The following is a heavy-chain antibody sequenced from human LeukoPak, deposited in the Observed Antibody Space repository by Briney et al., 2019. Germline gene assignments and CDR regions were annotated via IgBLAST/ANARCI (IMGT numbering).Heavy chain of an antibody. CDR2: ISSSSSYI. D-gene: IGHD5-12*01. CDR3: ARRGYDYGGWFDP. Sequence: PGGSLRLSCAASGYTFSSYAMSWVRQAPGKGLEWVSSISSSSSYIYYADSVKGRFTISRDNAKNSLYLPMNSLRAEDTAVYYCARRGYDYGGWFDPWGQGTLVTVSS. CDR1: GYTFSSYA. V-gene: IGHV3-21*01. J-gene: IGHJ5*02.